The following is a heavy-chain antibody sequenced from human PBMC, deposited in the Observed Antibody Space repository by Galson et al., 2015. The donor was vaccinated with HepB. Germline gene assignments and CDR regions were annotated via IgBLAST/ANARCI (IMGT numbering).Heavy chain of an antibody. CDR3: ARADDTGAFDI. CDR1: GDSVSSNGAA. D-gene: IGHD3-10*01. V-gene: IGHV6-1*01. CDR2: TYYRSKWSN. Sequence: CAISGDSVSSNGAAWNWIRQSPLRGLEWLGRTYYRSKWSNDYAVSVKSRVTVNPDTSKNQFSLLLNSVTPEDTAVYYCARADDTGAFDIWGQGTMVTVSS. J-gene: IGHJ3*02.